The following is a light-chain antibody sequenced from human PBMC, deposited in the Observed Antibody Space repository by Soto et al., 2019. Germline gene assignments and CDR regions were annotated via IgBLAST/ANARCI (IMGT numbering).Light chain of an antibody. CDR1: QGIGNY. Sequence: DIQMTQSPCSLSASVGDRVTITCRASQGIGNYLAWYQQKPGKVPKLLILGASTLQSGVPSRFSGSGSGTDFTLTISSLQPEDVATYYCQKHNSAPWTFGQGTKVEV. V-gene: IGKV1-27*01. J-gene: IGKJ1*01. CDR3: QKHNSAPWT. CDR2: GAS.